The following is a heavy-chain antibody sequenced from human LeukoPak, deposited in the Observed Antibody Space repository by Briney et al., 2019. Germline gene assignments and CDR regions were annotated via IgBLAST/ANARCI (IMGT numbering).Heavy chain of an antibody. Sequence: SETLSLTCAVYGGSFSGYYWSWIRQPPGKGLEWIGEINHIGSTNYNPSLKSRVTISVDTSKNQFSLKLSSVTAADTAVYYCARLGYYGSGSYYTYPWFDPWGQGTLVTVSS. D-gene: IGHD3-10*01. CDR1: GGSFSGYY. J-gene: IGHJ5*02. V-gene: IGHV4-34*01. CDR2: INHIGST. CDR3: ARLGYYGSGSYYTYPWFDP.